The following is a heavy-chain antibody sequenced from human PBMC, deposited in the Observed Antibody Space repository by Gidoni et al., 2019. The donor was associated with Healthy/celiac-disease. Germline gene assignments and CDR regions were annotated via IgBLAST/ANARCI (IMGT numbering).Heavy chain of an antibody. CDR2: ISYDGSNK. Sequence: QVQLVESGRGVVQTGRSLSFSCAAPGFTSIIYAMHCVRQAPGKGLEWVAVISYDGSNKYYADSVKGRFTISRDNSKNTLYLQMNSLRAEDTAVYYCARAEYYYDSSGYLLGDYWGQGTLVTVSS. J-gene: IGHJ4*02. D-gene: IGHD3-22*01. CDR1: GFTSIIYA. V-gene: IGHV3-30-3*01. CDR3: ARAEYYYDSSGYLLGDY.